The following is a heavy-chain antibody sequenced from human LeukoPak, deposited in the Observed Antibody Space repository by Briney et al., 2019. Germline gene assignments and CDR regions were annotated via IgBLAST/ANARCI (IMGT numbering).Heavy chain of an antibody. D-gene: IGHD6-13*01. CDR2: ISSSGTYI. CDR1: GFTFRRYS. CDR3: ARGGAAAAMTFDY. Sequence: GGSLRLSCAASGFTFRRYSMNWVRQAPGKGLEWVSSISSSGTYIYYADSVKGRFTISRDNSKNTLYLQMNSLRAEDTSMYYCARGGAAAAMTFDYWGQGTLVTVSS. V-gene: IGHV3-21*01. J-gene: IGHJ4*02.